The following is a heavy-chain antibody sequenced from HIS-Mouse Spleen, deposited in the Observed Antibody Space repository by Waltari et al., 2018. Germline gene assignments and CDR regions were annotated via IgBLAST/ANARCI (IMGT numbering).Heavy chain of an antibody. J-gene: IGHJ5*02. CDR1: GLPFSLYC. D-gene: IGHD5-12*01. CDR2: ISSSSSYI. Sequence: EVQLVESGGGLVKPGGSLRLSCAAFGLPFSLYCTTWARQAPGKGLEWVSSISSSSSYIYYADSVKGRFTISRDNAKNSLYLQMNSLRAEDTAVYYCARDPSGYDNHWGQGTLVTVSS. V-gene: IGHV3-21*01. CDR3: ARDPSGYDNH.